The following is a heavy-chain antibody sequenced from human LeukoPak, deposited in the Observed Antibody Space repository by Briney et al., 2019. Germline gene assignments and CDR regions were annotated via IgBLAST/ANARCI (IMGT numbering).Heavy chain of an antibody. V-gene: IGHV3-30*04. Sequence: GGSLRLSCAASGFTFCSYTMHRVRQAPGKGLEGGVVISYGGSNKYYADSVKGRFTISRDKSKDTLYLQMNSSRAADTAEYYCARDGSDWRLGYWGQGTLLTVSS. J-gene: IGHJ4*02. CDR2: ISYGGSNK. D-gene: IGHD3-9*01. CDR1: GFTFCSYT. CDR3: ARDGSDWRLGY.